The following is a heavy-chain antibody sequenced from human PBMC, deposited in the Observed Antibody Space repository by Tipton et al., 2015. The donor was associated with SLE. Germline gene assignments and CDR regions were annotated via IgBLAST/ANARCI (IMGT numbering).Heavy chain of an antibody. V-gene: IGHV4-59*01. D-gene: IGHD5-12*01. J-gene: IGHJ4*02. CDR3: AGGELRYGGYDFYY. CDR1: GGSISDSY. Sequence: TLSLTCTVSGGSISDSYWTWIRQPPGKGLEWIGYIFYSGGTNYNPSLKSRVTISGDTSKNQFSLRLSSVTAADTAVYYCAGGELRYGGYDFYYWGQGSLVSVSS. CDR2: IFYSGGT.